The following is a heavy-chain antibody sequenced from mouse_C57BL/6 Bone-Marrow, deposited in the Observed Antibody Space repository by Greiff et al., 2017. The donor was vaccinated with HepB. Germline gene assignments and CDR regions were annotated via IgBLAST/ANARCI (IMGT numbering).Heavy chain of an antibody. D-gene: IGHD1-1*01. Sequence: VQLQQSGAELVRPGASVKLSCTASGFNIKDDYMHWVKQRPEQGLEWIGWIDPENGDTEYASKFQGKATITADTSSNTAYLQLSSLTSEDTAVYYCTTGFTTVVAPFAYWGQGTLVTVSA. CDR2: IDPENGDT. CDR1: GFNIKDDY. J-gene: IGHJ3*01. CDR3: TTGFTTVVAPFAY. V-gene: IGHV14-4*01.